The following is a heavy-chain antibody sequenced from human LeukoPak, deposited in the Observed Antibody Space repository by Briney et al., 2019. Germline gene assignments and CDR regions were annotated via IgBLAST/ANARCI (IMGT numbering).Heavy chain of an antibody. CDR2: IYYSGST. D-gene: IGHD4-23*01. Sequence: SETLSLTCTVSGGSISSGDYYWSWIRQPPGKGLEWIGYIYYSGSTYYNPSLKSRVTISVDTSKSQFSLKLSSVTAADTAVYYCARVKSYYFDYWGQGTLVTVSS. V-gene: IGHV4-30-4*08. J-gene: IGHJ4*02. CDR1: GGSISSGDYY. CDR3: ARVKSYYFDY.